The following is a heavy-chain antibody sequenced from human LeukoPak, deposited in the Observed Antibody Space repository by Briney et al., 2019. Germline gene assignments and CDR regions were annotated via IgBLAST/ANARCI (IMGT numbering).Heavy chain of an antibody. CDR2: IYYSGST. J-gene: IGHJ4*02. CDR1: GGSISSSSYY. V-gene: IGHV4-39*07. CDR3: ARAYYYDSSAPNYYFDY. D-gene: IGHD3-22*01. Sequence: SETLSPTCTVSGGSISSSSYYWGWIRQPPGKGLEWIGSIYYSGSTYYNPSLKSRVTISVDTSKNQFSLKLSSVTAADTAVYYCARAYYYDSSAPNYYFDYWGQGTLVTVSS.